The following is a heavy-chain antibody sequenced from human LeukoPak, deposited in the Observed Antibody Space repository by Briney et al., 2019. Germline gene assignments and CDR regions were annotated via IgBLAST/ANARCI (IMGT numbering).Heavy chain of an antibody. CDR1: GGSISSHY. CDR3: ARLYDSSGYTNWLDP. D-gene: IGHD3-22*01. CDR2: IYYIGSI. J-gene: IGHJ5*02. Sequence: SETLSLTCTVSGGSISSHYWRWLRRPPGKGLEWLGYIYYIGSIKYNPSLKSRVTISVDTSESQSSLKLSSVTAADTAVYYCARLYDSSGYTNWLDPWGQGTLVTVSS. V-gene: IGHV4-59*11.